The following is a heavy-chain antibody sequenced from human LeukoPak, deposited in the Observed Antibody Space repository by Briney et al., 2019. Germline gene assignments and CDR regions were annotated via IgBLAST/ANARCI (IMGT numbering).Heavy chain of an antibody. D-gene: IGHD4-17*01. J-gene: IGHJ6*03. V-gene: IGHV1-2*02. CDR2: INSNSGGT. CDR3: ARADYGDYVHYYYMDV. CDR1: GYTFTGYY. Sequence: GASVKVSCKASGYTFTGYYMHWVRQAPGQGLEWMGWINSNSGGTNYAQKFQGRVTMTRDTSISTAYMELSRLRSDDTAVYYCARADYGDYVHYYYMDVWGKGTTVTISS.